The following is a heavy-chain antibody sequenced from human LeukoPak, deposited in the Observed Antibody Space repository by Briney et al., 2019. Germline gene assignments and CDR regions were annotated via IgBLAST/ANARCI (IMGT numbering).Heavy chain of an antibody. D-gene: IGHD1-26*01. J-gene: IGHJ2*01. CDR3: ARSLSGLLAYFDL. CDR1: DDSIRTNHYY. V-gene: IGHV4-39*07. CDR2: ILDRGST. Sequence: SETLSLTCTVSDDSIRTNHYYWGWIRQPPGKGLEWIGRILDRGSTYYNPSLKGRVTISVDTSRNQFSLNLRSVTAADTAVYYCARSLSGLLAYFDLWGRGTLVTVSS.